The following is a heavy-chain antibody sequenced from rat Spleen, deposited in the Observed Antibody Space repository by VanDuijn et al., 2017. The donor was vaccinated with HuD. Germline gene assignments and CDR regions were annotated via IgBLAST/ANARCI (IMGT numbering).Heavy chain of an antibody. V-gene: IGHV5-31*01. D-gene: IGHD1-9*01. J-gene: IGHJ2*01. CDR2: ITNIAGRT. Sequence: EVQLVESGGGLVQPGRSLKLSCAASGFTLSDHYMAWIRQSPGKGLEWVASITNIAGRTHYPDSVKGRFTISRDIAKSTLFLQMNSLKSEDTATYYCTREGLRVYAYWGQGVMVTVSS. CDR3: TREGLRVYAY. CDR1: GFTLSDHY.